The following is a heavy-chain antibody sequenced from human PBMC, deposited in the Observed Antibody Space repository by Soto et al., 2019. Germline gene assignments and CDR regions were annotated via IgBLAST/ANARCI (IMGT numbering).Heavy chain of an antibody. V-gene: IGHV1-2*02. CDR2: INPKSAAT. CDR1: GYSVSDYF. J-gene: IGHJ6*02. CDR3: ARIKWGLDYYNGMDV. D-gene: IGHD1-26*01. Sequence: QVQLVXXXXEVKKSGASVKVSCKASGYSVSDYFIQWVRQAPGQGLEXVAWINPKSAATNYAKKFQGRVSLTWDTSFSTAYMELTRLRPDDTAVYYCARIKWGLDYYNGMDVWGQGTTVIVSS.